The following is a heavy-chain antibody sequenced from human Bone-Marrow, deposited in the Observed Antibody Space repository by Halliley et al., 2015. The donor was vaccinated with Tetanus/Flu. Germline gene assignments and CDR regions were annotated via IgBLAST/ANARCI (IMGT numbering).Heavy chain of an antibody. V-gene: IGHV3-21*03. CDR1: GFTFSTYN. CDR3: TRVGWSSGSRDWPRVKDFWYFYL. CDR2: IIGAGNYF. Sequence: SLRLSCAASGFTFSTYNMNWVRQAPGKGLEWVSSIIGAGNYFYYADSVKGRFTISRDNAKNTLHLQMNSLRADDTAVYYCTRVGWSSGSRDWPRVKDFWYFYLWGRGTLVTVSS. D-gene: IGHD1-26*01. J-gene: IGHJ2*01.